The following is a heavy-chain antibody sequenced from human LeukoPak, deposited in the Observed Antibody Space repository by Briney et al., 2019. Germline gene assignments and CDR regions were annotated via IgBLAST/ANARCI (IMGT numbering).Heavy chain of an antibody. J-gene: IGHJ4*02. CDR3: ARVLYYYDSSGYYPPASN. D-gene: IGHD3-22*01. CDR2: INHSGST. V-gene: IGHV4-34*01. CDR1: GGSFSGYY. Sequence: PSETLSLTCAVYGGSFSGYYWSWIRQPPGKGLEWIGEINHSGSTNYNPSLKSRVTISVDTSKNQFSLKLSSVTAADTAVYYCARVLYYYDSSGYYPPASNWGQGTLVTVSS.